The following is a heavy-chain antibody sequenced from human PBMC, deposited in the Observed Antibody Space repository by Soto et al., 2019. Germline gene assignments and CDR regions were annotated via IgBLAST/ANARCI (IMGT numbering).Heavy chain of an antibody. CDR2: INPQTGGT. CDR3: ARERYQVISDGMDV. Sequence: ASVKGSCKASGYTFSSYAMHWVRQAPGQGLEWMGWINPQTGGTSYAQKFQGRVTLSRDTSINTAYLELSRLTFDDAAVYFCARERYQVISDGMDVWGQGTTVTVSS. CDR1: GYTFSSYA. D-gene: IGHD2-2*01. J-gene: IGHJ6*02. V-gene: IGHV1-2*02.